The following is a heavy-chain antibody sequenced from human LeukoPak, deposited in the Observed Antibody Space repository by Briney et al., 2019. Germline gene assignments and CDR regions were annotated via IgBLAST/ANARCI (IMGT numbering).Heavy chain of an antibody. CDR3: ARELGILTGLDY. CDR2: TNPNSGGT. V-gene: IGHV1-2*06. Sequence: ASVKVSCKASGYTFTSYYMHWVRQAPGQGLEWMGRTNPNSGGTNYAQKFQGRVTMTRDTSISTAYMELSRLRSDDTAVYYCARELGILTGLDYWGQGTLVTVSS. D-gene: IGHD3-9*01. CDR1: GYTFTSYY. J-gene: IGHJ4*02.